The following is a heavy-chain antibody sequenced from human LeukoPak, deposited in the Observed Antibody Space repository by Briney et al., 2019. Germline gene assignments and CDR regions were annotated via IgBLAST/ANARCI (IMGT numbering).Heavy chain of an antibody. V-gene: IGHV1-8*01. CDR1: GYTFTSYD. Sequence: EASVKVSCKASGYTFTSYDINWVRQATGQGLEWMGWMNPNSGNTGYARKFQGRVTMTRNTSISTAYMELSSLRSEDTAVYYCARDSDYDSSGYDYWGQGTLVTVSS. CDR3: ARDSDYDSSGYDY. CDR2: MNPNSGNT. J-gene: IGHJ4*02. D-gene: IGHD3-22*01.